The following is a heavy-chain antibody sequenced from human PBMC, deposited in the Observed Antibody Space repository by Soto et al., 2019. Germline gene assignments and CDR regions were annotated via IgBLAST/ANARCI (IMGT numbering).Heavy chain of an antibody. D-gene: IGHD3-22*01. J-gene: IGHJ4*02. CDR3: ARDPKGYDSSGYYADY. Sequence: GGSLRLSCAASGFTLSSFFMHWVRQGPGKGLVWVSRINNDGSSTTYADSVKGRFTISRDNAKNTLYLQMNSLRAEDTAVYFCARDPKGYDSSGYYADYWGQGTLVTVSS. CDR1: GFTLSSFF. CDR2: INNDGSST. V-gene: IGHV3-74*03.